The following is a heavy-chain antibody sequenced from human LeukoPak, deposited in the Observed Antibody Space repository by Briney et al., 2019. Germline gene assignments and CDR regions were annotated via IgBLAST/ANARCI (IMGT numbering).Heavy chain of an antibody. V-gene: IGHV4-34*01. CDR3: ARSGYCSGGSCPRVAEGAFDI. Sequence: SETLSLTCAVYGGSFSGYYWSWIRQPPGKGLEWIGEINHSGSTNYNPSLKSRVTISVDTSKNQFSLKLSSVTAADTAVYYCARSGYCSGGSCPRVAEGAFDIWGQGTMVTVSS. CDR2: INHSGST. D-gene: IGHD2-15*01. CDR1: GGSFSGYY. J-gene: IGHJ3*02.